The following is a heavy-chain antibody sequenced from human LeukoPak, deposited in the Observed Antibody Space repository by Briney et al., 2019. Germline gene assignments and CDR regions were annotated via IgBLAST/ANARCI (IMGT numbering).Heavy chain of an antibody. CDR2: IYYSGST. J-gene: IGHJ4*02. V-gene: IGHV4-59*01. Sequence: SETLSLTCTVSGGSISSYYWSWIRQPPGKGLEWIGYIYYSGSTNYNPSLKSRVTISVDTSKNQFSLKLSSVTAADTAVYYCAGRYYYDSSGLNYWGQGTLVTVSS. CDR3: AGRYYYDSSGLNY. CDR1: GGSISSYY. D-gene: IGHD3-22*01.